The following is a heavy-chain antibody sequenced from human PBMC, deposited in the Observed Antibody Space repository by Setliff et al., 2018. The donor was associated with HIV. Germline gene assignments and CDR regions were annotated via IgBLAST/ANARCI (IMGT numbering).Heavy chain of an antibody. J-gene: IGHJ3*02. D-gene: IGHD2-15*01. CDR1: GYSFTNYG. V-gene: IGHV1-18*01. Sequence: KVSCTASGYSFTNYGISWVRQAPGQGLEWMGWISSYNDNTNYALNLQGRVTMTTDTSTSTAYMELRSLRSDDTAVYYCARDDVGYCSGGSCYHLFDTFDIWGQGTVVTVSS. CDR3: ARDDVGYCSGGSCYHLFDTFDI. CDR2: ISSYNDNT.